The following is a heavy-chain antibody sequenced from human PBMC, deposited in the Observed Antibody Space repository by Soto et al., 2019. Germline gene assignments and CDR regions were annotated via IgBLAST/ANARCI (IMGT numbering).Heavy chain of an antibody. CDR2: MNPINGAT. V-gene: IGHV1-8*02. J-gene: IGHJ6*02. CDR3: GRGPSPRAPAGGTPYYYAMDV. CDR1: GYDFTAYD. D-gene: IGHD6-13*01. Sequence: ASVKVSCKXSGYDFTAYDINWVRQASGQGLEWMGWMNPINGATGSARRFQGRVSMTRNTATGTAYLELTSLRSDDSAVYYCGRGPSPRAPAGGTPYYYAMDVWGQGTTVTVSS.